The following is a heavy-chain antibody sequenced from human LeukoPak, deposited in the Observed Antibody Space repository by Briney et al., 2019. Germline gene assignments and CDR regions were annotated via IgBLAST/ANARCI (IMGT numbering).Heavy chain of an antibody. Sequence: GASVKVSCKASGGTFSSYAISWVRQAPGQGLEWMGIINPSGGSTSYAQKFQGRVTMTRDTSTSTVYMELSRLRSEDTAVYYCARGRNYYDSSGYYYEGDAFDIWGQGTMVTVSS. CDR3: ARGRNYYDSSGYYYEGDAFDI. J-gene: IGHJ3*02. CDR1: GGTFSSYA. D-gene: IGHD3-22*01. CDR2: INPSGGST. V-gene: IGHV1-46*01.